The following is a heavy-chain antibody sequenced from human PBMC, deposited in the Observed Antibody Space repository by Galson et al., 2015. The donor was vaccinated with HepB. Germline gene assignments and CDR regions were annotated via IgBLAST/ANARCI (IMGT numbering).Heavy chain of an antibody. CDR1: GFSLSTSGVG. J-gene: IGHJ4*02. CDR3: AHSNYDILTGYYYFDY. V-gene: IGHV2-5*02. D-gene: IGHD3-9*01. CDR2: IYWDDDK. Sequence: PALVKPTQTLTLTCTFSGFSLSTSGVGVGWIRQPPGKALEWLALIYWDDDKRYSPSLKSRLTITKDTSKNQVVLTMTNMDPVDTATYYCAHSNYDILTGYYYFDYWGQGTLVTVSS.